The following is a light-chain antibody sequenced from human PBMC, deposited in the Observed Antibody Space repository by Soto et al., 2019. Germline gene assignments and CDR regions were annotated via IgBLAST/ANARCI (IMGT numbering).Light chain of an antibody. CDR3: QHYNNWPPWT. CDR1: QSISSN. V-gene: IGKV3-15*01. Sequence: DIVMTQSPGTLSVSPGQRATLSCRASQSISSNLAWYQQKPGQAPRLLIYGASTRATGIPVRFSGSGSGTEFTLTISRLQSEDFAVYYCQHYNNWPPWTFGQGTKVDIK. J-gene: IGKJ1*01. CDR2: GAS.